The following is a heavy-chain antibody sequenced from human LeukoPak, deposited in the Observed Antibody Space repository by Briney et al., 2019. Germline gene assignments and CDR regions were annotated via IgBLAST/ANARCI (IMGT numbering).Heavy chain of an antibody. D-gene: IGHD2-15*01. J-gene: IGHJ4*02. CDR3: ARHFCSGGYCYYFDY. V-gene: IGHV4-59*08. CDR1: GGSISSYY. CDR2: IYYSGST. Sequence: IPSETLSHTCTVSGGSISSYYWSWIRQPPGKGLEWIGYIYYSGSTNYNPSLKSRVSMSVDTSKNQFSLNLSSVTAADTAVYYCARHFCSGGYCYYFDYWGQGTLVTVSS.